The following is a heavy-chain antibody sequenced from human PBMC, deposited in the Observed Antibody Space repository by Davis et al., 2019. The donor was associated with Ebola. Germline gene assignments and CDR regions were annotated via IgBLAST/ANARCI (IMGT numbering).Heavy chain of an antibody. J-gene: IGHJ4*02. CDR1: GYSFTGYY. D-gene: IGHD3-10*01. V-gene: IGHV1-2*02. CDR2: INLSSGGT. CDR3: ARGVSGY. Sequence: ASVKVSCKASGYSFTGYYMHWVRQAPGQGLEWMGWINLSSGGTKYVQKFQGRVTMTRDTSISTAYMELTRLTSDDTAVYYCARGVSGYWGQGTLVTVSS.